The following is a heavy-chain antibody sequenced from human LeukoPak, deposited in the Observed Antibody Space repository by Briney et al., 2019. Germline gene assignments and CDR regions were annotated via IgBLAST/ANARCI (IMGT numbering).Heavy chain of an antibody. Sequence: SETLSLTCTVSGGSVSSYYWSWIRQPPGKGLEWIGYIYYSGSTNYNPSLKSRVTISVDTSKNQFSLKLSSVTAADTAVYYCARDGRGYYDSSGHYPLFWGQGTLVTVSS. CDR3: ARDGRGYYDSSGHYPLF. D-gene: IGHD3-22*01. J-gene: IGHJ4*02. CDR1: GGSVSSYY. V-gene: IGHV4-59*02. CDR2: IYYSGST.